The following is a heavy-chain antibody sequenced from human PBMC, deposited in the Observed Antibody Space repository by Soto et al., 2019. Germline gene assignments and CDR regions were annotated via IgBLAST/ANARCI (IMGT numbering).Heavy chain of an antibody. V-gene: IGHV3-23*01. J-gene: IGHJ4*02. Sequence: GGSLRLSCAASGFTFSSCAMGWFRQAPGKGLEWVSDIIDSGGSTYYADSVKGRFTISRDNSKSTLYLQMNSLRAEDTAVYYCTGGQDNLAVNFDYWGQGTPVTVSS. D-gene: IGHD1-1*01. CDR1: GFTFSSCA. CDR3: TGGQDNLAVNFDY. CDR2: IIDSGGST.